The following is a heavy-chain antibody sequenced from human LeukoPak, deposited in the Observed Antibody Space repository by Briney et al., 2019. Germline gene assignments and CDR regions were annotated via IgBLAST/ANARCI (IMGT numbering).Heavy chain of an antibody. J-gene: IGHJ4*02. D-gene: IGHD2-21*02. CDR2: IIPILGIA. V-gene: IGHV1-69*04. Sequence: SVKVSCKASGGTFSSYVIRWVRQAGGEGEEWGGRIIPILGIANYAQKFQGRVTITADKSTSTAYMELSSLRSEDTAVYYCASPEALYCGGDCPFDYWGQGTLVTVSS. CDR1: GGTFSSYV. CDR3: ASPEALYCGGDCPFDY.